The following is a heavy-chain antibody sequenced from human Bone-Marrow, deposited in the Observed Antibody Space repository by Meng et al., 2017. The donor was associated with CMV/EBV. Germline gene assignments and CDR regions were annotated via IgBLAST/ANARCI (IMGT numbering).Heavy chain of an antibody. J-gene: IGHJ6*01. Sequence: SETLSLTCTVSGGSISSGDYYWSWIRQPPGKGLEWIGYIYYSGSTYYNPSLKSRVTISVDTSKNQFSLKLSSVTAADTAVYYCAREWAGSGSSYGMDVWGQGTTVTVYS. CDR1: GGSISSGDYY. CDR2: IYYSGST. D-gene: IGHD3-10*01. CDR3: AREWAGSGSSYGMDV. V-gene: IGHV4-30-4*08.